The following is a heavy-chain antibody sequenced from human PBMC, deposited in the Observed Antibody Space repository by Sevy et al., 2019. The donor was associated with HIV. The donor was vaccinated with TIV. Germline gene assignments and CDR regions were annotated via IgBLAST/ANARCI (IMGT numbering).Heavy chain of an antibody. D-gene: IGHD2-2*01. CDR2: IKRDGSEK. J-gene: IGHJ6*02. CDR1: GFSFSNYW. V-gene: IGHV3-7*03. CDR3: ARDCSSASCLWGMDV. Sequence: GGSLRLSCAASGFSFSNYWMSWVRQAPGKGLEWVANIKRDGSEKYYVASVKGRFTISRDNAKTSLFLQMNSLRGEETAVYYCARDCSSASCLWGMDVWGQGTTVTVS.